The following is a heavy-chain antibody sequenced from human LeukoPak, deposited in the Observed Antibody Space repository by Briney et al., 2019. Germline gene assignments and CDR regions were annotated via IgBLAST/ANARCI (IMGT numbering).Heavy chain of an antibody. Sequence: SETLSLTCTVSGGFISSDYYWSWIRQPPGKGLEYIGYIHYSGNTYYNPSLKSRLDISLDMSKNQLSLKLRSVTAADTAVYYCARVDSYYDASGYYYFIDSWGQGALVTVSS. D-gene: IGHD3-22*01. CDR2: IHYSGNT. V-gene: IGHV4-30-4*01. CDR3: ARVDSYYDASGYYYFIDS. CDR1: GGFISSDYY. J-gene: IGHJ4*02.